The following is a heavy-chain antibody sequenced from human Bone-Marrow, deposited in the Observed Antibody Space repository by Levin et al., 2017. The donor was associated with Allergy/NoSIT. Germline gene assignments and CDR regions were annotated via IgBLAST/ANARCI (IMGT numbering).Heavy chain of an antibody. CDR2: ISSDGGDK. Sequence: GGSLRLSCIGSRFTFSNFAMHWVRQAPGKGLEWVAAISSDGGDKYYAGSVRGRFTISRDNSKNTLFLQMNSLRHDDTAVYYCAKVDRATSPGFEYYYGMDVWGQGTTISVAS. CDR3: AKVDRATSPGFEYYYGMDV. CDR1: RFTFSNFA. V-gene: IGHV3-30*18. D-gene: IGHD3-22*01. J-gene: IGHJ6*02.